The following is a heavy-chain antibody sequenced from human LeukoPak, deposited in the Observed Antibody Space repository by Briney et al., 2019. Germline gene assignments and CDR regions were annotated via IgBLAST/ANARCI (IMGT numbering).Heavy chain of an antibody. V-gene: IGHV1-46*01. J-gene: IGHJ4*02. CDR2: INPSGGST. CDR3: ARRAPAAGTLDY. Sequence: ASVKVSCKASGYTFTSYYMHWVRQAPGQGLEWMGIINPSGGSTSYAQKFQGRVIMTRDTSTSTVYMELSSLRSEDTAVYYCARRAPAAGTLDYWGQGTLVTVSS. CDR1: GYTFTSYY. D-gene: IGHD6-13*01.